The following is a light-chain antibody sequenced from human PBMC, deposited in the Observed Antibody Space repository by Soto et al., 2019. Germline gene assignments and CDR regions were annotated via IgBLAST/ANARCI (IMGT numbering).Light chain of an antibody. CDR2: DVT. J-gene: IGLJ2*01. CDR1: SSDVGLYTY. Sequence: QSALTQPASVSGSPGQSITISCTVTSSDVGLYTYVSWYQQHPGKAPKVIIYDVTNRPSGVSDRFSVSKSGNTASLTISGLQAEDEADYYCSLYTGTNTDVFGGGTKLTVL. CDR3: SLYTGTNTDV. V-gene: IGLV2-14*03.